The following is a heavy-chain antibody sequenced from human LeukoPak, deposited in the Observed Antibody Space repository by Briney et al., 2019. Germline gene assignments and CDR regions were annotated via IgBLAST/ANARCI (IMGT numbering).Heavy chain of an antibody. Sequence: GGSLRLSCAASGFTVSSNYMNWVRQAPGKGLEWVSSISSSSSYIYYADSVKGRFTISRDNAKKSLYLQMNSLRAEDTAVYYCARSELGYNYYYMDVWGKGTTVTISS. V-gene: IGHV3-21*01. CDR2: ISSSSSYI. CDR1: GFTVSSNY. J-gene: IGHJ6*03. D-gene: IGHD3-10*01. CDR3: ARSELGYNYYYMDV.